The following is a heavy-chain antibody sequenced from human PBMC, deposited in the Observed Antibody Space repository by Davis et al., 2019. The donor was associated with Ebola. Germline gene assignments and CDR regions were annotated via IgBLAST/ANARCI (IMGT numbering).Heavy chain of an antibody. V-gene: IGHV3-9*03. D-gene: IGHD7-27*01. CDR1: GFTFDDYA. CDR3: AKDLGRGYYYGMDV. CDR2: ISWNSGSI. Sequence: PGGSLRLSCAASGFTFDDYAMHWVRQAPGKGLEWVSGISWNSGSIGYADSVKGRFTISRDNAKNSLYLQMNSLRAEDMALYYCAKDLGRGYYYGMDVWGQGTTVTVSS. J-gene: IGHJ6*02.